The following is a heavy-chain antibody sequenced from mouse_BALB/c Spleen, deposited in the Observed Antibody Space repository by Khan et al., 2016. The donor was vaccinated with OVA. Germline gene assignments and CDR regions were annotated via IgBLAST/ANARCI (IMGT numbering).Heavy chain of an antibody. V-gene: IGHV3-2*02. Sequence: EVELVESGPGLVKLSQSLSLTCTVTGYSITSDYAWNWIRQFPGNKLEWMGYISYSGNTKYNPSLKSRISITRDTSENQFFLQLNSVTIEDTATYYCARIYGGDFDYWGQGTTLTVSS. D-gene: IGHD1-1*01. CDR2: ISYSGNT. J-gene: IGHJ2*01. CDR1: GYSITSDYA. CDR3: ARIYGGDFDY.